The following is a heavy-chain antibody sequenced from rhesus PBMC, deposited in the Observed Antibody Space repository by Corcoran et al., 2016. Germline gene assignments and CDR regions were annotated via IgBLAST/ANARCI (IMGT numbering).Heavy chain of an antibody. CDR3: ARQYSNYVGHFDY. V-gene: IGHV1S10*01. Sequence: QVQLVQSGAEVKKPGASVKVSCKASGFTFGSYAIGWVRQAPGQGLEWRGGIIPLGGIKNYAEKFQGRVTSTADTSTSTAYMELSSLRSEDTAVYYCARQYSNYVGHFDYWGQGVLVTVSS. J-gene: IGHJ4*01. CDR1: GFTFGSYA. CDR2: IIPLGGIK. D-gene: IGHD4-23*01.